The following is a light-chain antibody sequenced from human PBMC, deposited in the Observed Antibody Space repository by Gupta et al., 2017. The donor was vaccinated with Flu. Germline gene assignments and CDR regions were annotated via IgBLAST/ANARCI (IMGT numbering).Light chain of an antibody. CDR2: SSS. CDR3: QQYHSNFRT. CDR1: QSVSSH. J-gene: IGKJ1*01. V-gene: IGKV1-5*03. Sequence: PSFLSASLGDSVIITCRASQSVSSHLAWYQQKPGKAPRLLIRSSSTLESGVPLRFSGSGFGTEFTLTIASLQPEDAATYYCQQYHSNFRTFGQGT.